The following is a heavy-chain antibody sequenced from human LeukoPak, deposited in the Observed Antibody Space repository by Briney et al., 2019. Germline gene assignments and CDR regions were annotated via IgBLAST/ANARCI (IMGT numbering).Heavy chain of an antibody. J-gene: IGHJ5*02. CDR1: GGSISSGGYY. CDR2: IYYSGST. CDR3: ARTPFRRWFDP. D-gene: IGHD2/OR15-2a*01. V-gene: IGHV4-31*03. Sequence: SQTLSLTCTVSGGSISSGGYYWSWIRQHPGKGLEWIGYIYYSGSTYYNPPLKSRVTISIDTSKSQFSLKLSPVTAADTAVYYCARTPFRRWFDPWGQGTLVTVSS.